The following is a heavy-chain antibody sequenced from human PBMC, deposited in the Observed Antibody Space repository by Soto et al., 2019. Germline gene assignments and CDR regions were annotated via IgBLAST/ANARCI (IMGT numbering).Heavy chain of an antibody. CDR3: ARDQYCSVSTCFGYPDA. Sequence: HVQLLKSWAEVKKPGSSVKVSCHASGDTFSTHTITWVRQAPGQGLEWVGRIIPLLGMTDYAQRFQGRITLTADKSTSTAYLVLSGLRPEDTALYYCARDQYCSVSTCFGYPDAWGTGTAVTVSS. V-gene: IGHV1-69*08. CDR1: GDTFSTHT. CDR2: IIPLLGMT. J-gene: IGHJ6*03. D-gene: IGHD2-15*01.